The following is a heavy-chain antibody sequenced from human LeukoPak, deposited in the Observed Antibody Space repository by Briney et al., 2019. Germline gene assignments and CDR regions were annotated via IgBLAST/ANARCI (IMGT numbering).Heavy chain of an antibody. Sequence: GGSLRLSCAASGFTLSTYSMSWVRLAPGKGLEWVSTVSPSGGDTYYVDSVVGRFTISRDNFRNTLYLQMNSLRAEDTAVYYCAKGGRLHQNDYWGQGTLVTVSS. CDR2: VSPSGGDT. CDR1: GFTLSTYS. J-gene: IGHJ4*02. D-gene: IGHD2-21*02. CDR3: AKGGRLHQNDY. V-gene: IGHV3-23*01.